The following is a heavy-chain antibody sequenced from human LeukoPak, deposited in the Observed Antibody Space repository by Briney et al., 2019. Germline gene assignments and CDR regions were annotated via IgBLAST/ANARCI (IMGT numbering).Heavy chain of an antibody. CDR3: ARAHPSPRVVVPAAIID. Sequence: GGSLRLSCAASGFTFSSYAMHWVRQAPGKGLEWVAVISYDGSNKYYADSVKGRFTISRDNSKNTLYLQMNSLRAEDTAVYYCARAHPSPRVVVPAAIIDWGRGTLVTVSS. V-gene: IGHV3-30*01. D-gene: IGHD2-2*01. CDR2: ISYDGSNK. CDR1: GFTFSSYA. J-gene: IGHJ4*02.